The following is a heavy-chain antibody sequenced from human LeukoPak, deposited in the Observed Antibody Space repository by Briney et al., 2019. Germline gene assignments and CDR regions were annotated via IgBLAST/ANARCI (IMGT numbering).Heavy chain of an antibody. J-gene: IGHJ4*02. Sequence: SGTLSLTCAVSGVSISSSIWWTWVRPPPGKGLEWIGEIYHSGSTNYNPSLKSRVTISGDNSKNQFYLQMSSVTAADTAVYYCARPIAGSSVWRSFDYWGQGTLVTVSS. CDR2: IYHSGST. CDR3: ARPIAGSSVWRSFDY. CDR1: GVSISSSIW. D-gene: IGHD6-19*01. V-gene: IGHV4-4*02.